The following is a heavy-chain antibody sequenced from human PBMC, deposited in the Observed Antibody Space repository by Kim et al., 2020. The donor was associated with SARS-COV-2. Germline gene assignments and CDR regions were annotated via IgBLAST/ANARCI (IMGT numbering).Heavy chain of an antibody. CDR1: GGSISSSSYY. D-gene: IGHD6-6*01. J-gene: IGHJ4*02. Sequence: SETLSLTCTVSGGSISSSSYYWGWICQPPGKGLEWIGSIYYSGSTYYNPSLKSRVTISVDTSKNQFSLKLSSVTAADTAVYYCAREGGSSSCDYWGQGTLVTVSS. CDR2: IYYSGST. CDR3: AREGGSSSCDY. V-gene: IGHV4-39*02.